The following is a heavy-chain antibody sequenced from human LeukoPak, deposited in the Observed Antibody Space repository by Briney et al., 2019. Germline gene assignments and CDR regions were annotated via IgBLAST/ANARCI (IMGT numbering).Heavy chain of an antibody. D-gene: IGHD6-13*01. V-gene: IGHV4-59*12. CDR2: IHNSVT. CDR3: AGTLSIAAAGSSTDY. Sequence: PSETLSLTCTVSGGSISTYYWTWIRQPPGKGLEWIGYIHNSVTNSKPSLKSRVTISVDTSKNQFSLKLSSVTAADTAVYYCAGTLSIAAAGSSTDYWSQGTLVTVSS. J-gene: IGHJ4*02. CDR1: GGSISTYY.